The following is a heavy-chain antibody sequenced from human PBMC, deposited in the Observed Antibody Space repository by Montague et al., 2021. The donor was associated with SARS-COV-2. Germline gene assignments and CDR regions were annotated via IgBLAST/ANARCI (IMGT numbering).Heavy chain of an antibody. CDR1: GGSINNYY. D-gene: IGHD2-8*01. CDR3: ARRGGGEVFVRFMYWFFDV. Sequence: SETLSLTCSVSGGSINNYYWGWVRQSPGKGLEWIGYIYYSGSVTTSYNPSLKSRVSISVDTSENQFSLKLTSVTAGDTAVYYCARRGGGEVFVRFMYWFFDVWGRVSLVPVSS. J-gene: IGHJ2*01. V-gene: IGHV4-59*13. CDR2: IYYSGSVTT.